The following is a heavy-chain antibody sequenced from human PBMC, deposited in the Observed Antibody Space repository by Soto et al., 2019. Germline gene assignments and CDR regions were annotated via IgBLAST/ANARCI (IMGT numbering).Heavy chain of an antibody. CDR1: GYTFTSYG. CDR2: ISAYNGNT. Sequence: QVQLEQSGAEVKKPGASVKVSCKASGYTFTSYGISWVRQAPGQGLEWMGWISAYNGNTNYADKFQGRVTMTTDTSTTPAYRELRRLRSDATAVYYCAREDQLVAESPGDVFDIWGQGTMVTVSS. J-gene: IGHJ3*02. V-gene: IGHV1-18*01. D-gene: IGHD6-19*01. CDR3: AREDQLVAESPGDVFDI.